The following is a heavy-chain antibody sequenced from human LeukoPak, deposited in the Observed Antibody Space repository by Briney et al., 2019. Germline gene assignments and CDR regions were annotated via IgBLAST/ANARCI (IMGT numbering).Heavy chain of an antibody. CDR3: ARTSRHFYGSGSNLTPWPADMDV. V-gene: IGHV4-59*01. CDR1: GGSLNSYY. CDR2: IYYSGRT. J-gene: IGHJ6*02. Sequence: SSETLSLTCTVSGGSLNSYYWTWIRQPPGKGLEWIGYIYYSGRTHYNPSLNSRVTISMDTSKNHFSLKLSSVTAADTAIYYCARTSRHFYGSGSNLTPWPADMDVWGQGTKVTVSS. D-gene: IGHD3-10*01.